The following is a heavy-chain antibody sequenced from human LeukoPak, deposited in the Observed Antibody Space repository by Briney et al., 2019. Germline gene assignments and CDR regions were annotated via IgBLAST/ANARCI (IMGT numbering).Heavy chain of an antibody. J-gene: IGHJ4*02. CDR2: IYYTGST. CDR1: GGSISHYY. CDR3: ARTSSSWYIDY. V-gene: IGHV4-59*08. Sequence: SETLSLTCSVSGGSISHYYWSWIRQPPGKGLEWIGYIYYTGSTNYNPSLKSRVTMSVDTSKNQFSPKLTSVTAADTAVYYCARTSSSWYIDYWGQGTLVTVSS. D-gene: IGHD6-13*01.